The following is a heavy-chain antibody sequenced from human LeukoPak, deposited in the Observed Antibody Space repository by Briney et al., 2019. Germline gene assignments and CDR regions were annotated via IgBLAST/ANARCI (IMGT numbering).Heavy chain of an antibody. CDR1: GFTFSSYV. CDR2: ISGSGGST. CDR3: AKPRRGFGEFMLDY. D-gene: IGHD3-10*01. Sequence: GGSLRLSCAASGFTFSSYVMSWVRQAPGKGLEWVSAISGSGGSTYYADSVKGRFTISRDSSKNTLYLQMNSLRAEDTAVYYCAKPRRGFGEFMLDYWGQGTLVTVSS. V-gene: IGHV3-23*01. J-gene: IGHJ4*02.